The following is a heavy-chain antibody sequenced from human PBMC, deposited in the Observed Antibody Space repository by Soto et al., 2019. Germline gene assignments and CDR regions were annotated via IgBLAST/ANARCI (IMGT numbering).Heavy chain of an antibody. CDR2: TYYRSKWYN. D-gene: IGHD3-3*01. CDR1: GDSVSSNSAS. V-gene: IGHV6-1*01. CDR3: ARGRFLEWLPLSYYYYYGMDV. J-gene: IGHJ6*02. Sequence: SQTLSLTSAISGDSVSSNSASWNWIMQSPSRGLHWLERTYYRSKWYNDYAVSVKSRITINPDTSKNQFSLQLNSVTPEDTAVYYCARGRFLEWLPLSYYYYYGMDVWGQGTTVTVSS.